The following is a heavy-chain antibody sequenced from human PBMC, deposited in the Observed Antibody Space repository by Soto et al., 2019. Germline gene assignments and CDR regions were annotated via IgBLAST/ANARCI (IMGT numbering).Heavy chain of an antibody. V-gene: IGHV4-39*01. J-gene: IGHJ4*02. D-gene: IGHD3-16*01. CDR3: ARHAYTLFDY. CDR2: IYYSGST. CDR1: GGSISSSGYY. Sequence: PSETLSLTCTVSGGSISSSGYYWGWIRQPPGKGLEWIGSIYYSGSTYYNPSLKSRVTISVDTSKNQFSLKLSSVTAADTAVYYCARHAYTLFDYWGQGTLVTVSS.